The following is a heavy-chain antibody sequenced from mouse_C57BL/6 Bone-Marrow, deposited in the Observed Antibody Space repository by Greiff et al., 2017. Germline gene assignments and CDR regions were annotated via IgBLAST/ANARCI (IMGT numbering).Heavy chain of an antibody. CDR1: GYTFTSYT. Sequence: VQLQQSGAELARPGASVKMSCKASGYTFTSYTIHWVKQRPGQGLEWIGYINPSSGYTKYNQKLKDKATLTADKYSSTAYMQLSSLTSEDSAVYYGARWGRLRRSWFAVWGQGTLVTVSA. D-gene: IGHD3-2*02. J-gene: IGHJ3*01. V-gene: IGHV1-4*01. CDR2: INPSSGYT. CDR3: ARWGRLRRSWFAV.